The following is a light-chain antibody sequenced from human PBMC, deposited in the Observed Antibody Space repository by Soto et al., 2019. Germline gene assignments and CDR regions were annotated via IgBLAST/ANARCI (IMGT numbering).Light chain of an antibody. CDR1: QSLRSNF. V-gene: IGKV3-20*01. CDR2: GAS. Sequence: EIVLTQSPGTLSLSPGERATLSCRASQSLRSNFLAWYQQKPGQAPRLLIYGASNRATGIPDRFSGSGSGTDFTLTITRLEPEDFAMYYCQRYDSLRTFGQGTKVDIK. CDR3: QRYDSLRT. J-gene: IGKJ1*01.